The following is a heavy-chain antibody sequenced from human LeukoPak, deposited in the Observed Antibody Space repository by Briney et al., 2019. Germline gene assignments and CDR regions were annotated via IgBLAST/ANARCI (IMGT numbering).Heavy chain of an antibody. J-gene: IGHJ3*02. CDR2: TNTSGGHT. Sequence: ASVKVSCKASGYTFTDYYMHWVRQAPGQGLEWMGITNTSGGHTNYAQKFQGRVSMTRDTSTGTLYMDLSSLRFEDTAVYYCARGLERLDSNNYLSFAFDIWGQGTMVTVS. CDR1: GYTFTDYY. V-gene: IGHV1-46*01. CDR3: ARGLERLDSNNYLSFAFDI. D-gene: IGHD4-11*01.